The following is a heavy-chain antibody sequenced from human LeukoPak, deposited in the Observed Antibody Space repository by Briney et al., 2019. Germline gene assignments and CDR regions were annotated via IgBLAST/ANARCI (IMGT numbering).Heavy chain of an antibody. Sequence: SVKVSCKASGYTFTSYAMHWVRQAPGQGLEWMGGIIPIFGTANYAQKFQGRVTITADESTSTAYMELSSLRSEDTAVYYCARGGYYDTSGYYGRYWGQGTLVTVSS. J-gene: IGHJ4*02. D-gene: IGHD3-22*01. CDR1: GYTFTSYA. CDR3: ARGGYYDTSGYYGRY. CDR2: IIPIFGTA. V-gene: IGHV1-69*13.